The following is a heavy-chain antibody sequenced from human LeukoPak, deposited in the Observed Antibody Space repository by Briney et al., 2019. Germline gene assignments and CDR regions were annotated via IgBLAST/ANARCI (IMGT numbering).Heavy chain of an antibody. D-gene: IGHD3-16*01. V-gene: IGHV1-2*02. CDR3: ARDRSPNTEAFD. J-gene: IGHJ4*02. CDR1: GYTFTGYY. Sequence: ASVRVSCKASGYTFTGYYMHWVRQAPGQGLEWMGWINPNSGGTNYAQKFQGRVTMTRDTSISTAYMELSRLRSDDTAAYYCARDRSPNTEAFDWGQGTLVTVSS. CDR2: INPNSGGT.